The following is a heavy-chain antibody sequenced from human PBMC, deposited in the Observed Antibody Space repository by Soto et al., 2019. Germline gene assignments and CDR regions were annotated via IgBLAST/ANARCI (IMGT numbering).Heavy chain of an antibody. Sequence: QLQLQESGPGLVKPSETLSLTCTVSGGSISSSSYYWGWIRQPPGKGLEWIGSIYYSGSTYYNPSPQSRVTISVDTSKNQFSLKLSSVTAADTAVYYCATYRAPSYYYYMDVWGKGTTVTVSS. V-gene: IGHV4-39*01. CDR3: ATYRAPSYYYYMDV. CDR1: GGSISSSSYY. J-gene: IGHJ6*03. CDR2: IYYSGST.